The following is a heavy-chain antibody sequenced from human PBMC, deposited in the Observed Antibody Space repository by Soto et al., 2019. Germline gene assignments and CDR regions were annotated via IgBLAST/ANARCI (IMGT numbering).Heavy chain of an antibody. D-gene: IGHD3-16*01. V-gene: IGHV1-69*08. J-gene: IGHJ6*02. CDR3: ARGLGGRMDD. Sequence: QVQLVQSGAEVKKPGSSVRVSCKASGTIFSSYTISWVRQSPGQGLEWMGRIIPILGETNSAQKFQDRVTLTADKSTNTAYMALNSLRLEDTAVYHCARGLGGRMDDWGQGTTVTVSS. CDR1: GTIFSSYT. CDR2: IIPILGET.